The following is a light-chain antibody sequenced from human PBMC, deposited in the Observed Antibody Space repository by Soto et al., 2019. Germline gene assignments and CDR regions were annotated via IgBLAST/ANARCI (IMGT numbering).Light chain of an antibody. CDR1: SSDVGGYNY. CDR3: TSYAGGNNV. V-gene: IGLV2-8*01. CDR2: EVN. J-gene: IGLJ1*01. Sequence: QSALTQPPSASGSPGQSVTISCTGTSSDVGGYNYVSWYQQYPGKVPKLMIFEVNNRPSGGPDRFSGSKSGNTASLTVSGLQAEDEADYYCTSYAGGNNVFGTGTKLTVL.